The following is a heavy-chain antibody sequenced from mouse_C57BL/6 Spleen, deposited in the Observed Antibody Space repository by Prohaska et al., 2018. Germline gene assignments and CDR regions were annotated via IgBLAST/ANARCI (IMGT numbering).Heavy chain of an antibody. Sequence: EVKLLQSGVGLVQPGGSLKLSCAASGIDFSRYWMTWVRRPPGNGLERIGEINPDRSTINYAPSLKDKFIISRENAKNTLYLQMSKVRCEDTALYYCASPNWDWYFDVWGTGTTVTVSS. D-gene: IGHD4-1*02. CDR3: ASPNWDWYFDV. CDR2: INPDRSTI. CDR1: GIDFSRYW. V-gene: IGHV4-1*01. J-gene: IGHJ1*03.